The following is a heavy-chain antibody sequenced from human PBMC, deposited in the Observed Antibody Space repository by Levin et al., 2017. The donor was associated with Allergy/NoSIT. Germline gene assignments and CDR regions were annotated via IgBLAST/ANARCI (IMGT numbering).Heavy chain of an antibody. CDR3: ASYYDFWSGYYDAFDI. D-gene: IGHD3-3*01. CDR2: IYYSGST. V-gene: IGHV4-39*01. J-gene: IGHJ3*02. Sequence: SETLSLTCTVSGGSISSSSYYWGWIRQPPGKGLEWIGSIYYSGSTYYNPSLKSRVTISVDTSKNQFSLKLSSVTAADTAVYYCASYYDFWSGYYDAFDIWGQGTMVTVSS. CDR1: GGSISSSSYY.